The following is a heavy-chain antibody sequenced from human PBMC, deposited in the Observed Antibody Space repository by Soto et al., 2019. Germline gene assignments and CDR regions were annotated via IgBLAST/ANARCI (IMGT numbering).Heavy chain of an antibody. V-gene: IGHV3-33*01. CDR3: ARAPFTIYDTSGYYDY. Sequence: QVQLVESGGGVVQPGRSLRLSCAASGFTFSSSGMHWVRQAPGKGLEWVAIIWYDGSKKYYADSVKGRFTISRDNSKNPVYLQMNSLRAEDTAVYYCARAPFTIYDTSGYYDYWGQGTLVTVSS. J-gene: IGHJ4*02. CDR2: IWYDGSKK. CDR1: GFTFSSSG. D-gene: IGHD3-22*01.